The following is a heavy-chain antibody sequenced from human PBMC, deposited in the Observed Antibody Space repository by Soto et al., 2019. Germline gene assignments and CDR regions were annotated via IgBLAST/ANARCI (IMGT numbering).Heavy chain of an antibody. Sequence: GGSLRLSCAASGFTFSNYAMSWVRQGPGMGLEWVSGISGSGGITYYADSVKGRFTISRDNSKNTLYLQMNSLRDEDTAVYYCAIRLGYCSGGYCANWGQGTLVTVSS. D-gene: IGHD2-15*01. J-gene: IGHJ4*02. CDR3: AIRLGYCSGGYCAN. CDR1: GFTFSNYA. V-gene: IGHV3-23*01. CDR2: ISGSGGIT.